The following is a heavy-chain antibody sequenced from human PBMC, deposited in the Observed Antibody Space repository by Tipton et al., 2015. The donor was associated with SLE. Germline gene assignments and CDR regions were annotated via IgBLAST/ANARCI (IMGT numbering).Heavy chain of an antibody. Sequence: VQLVQSGAEVKKPGESLKISCKGSGYSFTSYWIGWVRQMPGKGLEWMGIIYPGDSDTRYSPSFQGQITISADKSISTAYLQWSSLKASDTAMYYCARASDLNPLYYYYMDVWGKGTTVTVSS. CDR1: GYSFTSYW. CDR3: ARASDLNPLYYYYMDV. V-gene: IGHV5-51*01. J-gene: IGHJ6*03. CDR2: IYPGDSDT.